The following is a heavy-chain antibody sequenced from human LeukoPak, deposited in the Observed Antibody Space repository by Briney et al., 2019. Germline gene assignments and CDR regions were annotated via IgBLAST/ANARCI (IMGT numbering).Heavy chain of an antibody. CDR3: ARGPDSRNYDFWSGYYRGVHFDY. D-gene: IGHD3-3*01. J-gene: IGHJ4*02. CDR1: GYTFTGYY. V-gene: IGHV1-2*02. Sequence: GASVKVSCKASGYTFTGYYMHWVRQAPGQGLEWMGWINPNSGGTNYAQKFQGRVTMTRDTSISTAYMELSRLRSDDTAVYYCARGPDSRNYDFWSGYYRGVHFDYWGQGTLVTVSS. CDR2: INPNSGGT.